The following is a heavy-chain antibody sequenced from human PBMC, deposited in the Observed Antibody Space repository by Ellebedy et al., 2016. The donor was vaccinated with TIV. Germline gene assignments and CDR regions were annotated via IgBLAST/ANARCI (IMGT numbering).Heavy chain of an antibody. J-gene: IGHJ3*02. Sequence: SETLSLXXAVYGGSFSGYYWSWIRQPPGKGLEWIGEINHSGSTNYNPSLKSRVTISVDTSKNQFSLKLSSVTAADTAVYYCARDEDGAFDIWGQGTMVTVSS. CDR2: INHSGST. CDR1: GGSFSGYY. CDR3: ARDEDGAFDI. V-gene: IGHV4-34*01.